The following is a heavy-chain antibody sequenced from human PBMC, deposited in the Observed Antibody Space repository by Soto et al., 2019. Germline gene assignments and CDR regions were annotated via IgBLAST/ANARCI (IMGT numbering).Heavy chain of an antibody. Sequence: QITLKESGPTLVKPTQTLTLTCTFSGFSFSVSGVAVGWIRQPPGKALEWLALIYWDDDKRYSPSLKSRLTIXKXXSKNQVVLTMTNMDPVDTATYYCARGVTYHYGMDVWGQGTTVTVSS. CDR3: ARGVTYHYGMDV. CDR1: GFSFSVSGVA. CDR2: IYWDDDK. J-gene: IGHJ6*02. D-gene: IGHD3-10*01. V-gene: IGHV2-5*02.